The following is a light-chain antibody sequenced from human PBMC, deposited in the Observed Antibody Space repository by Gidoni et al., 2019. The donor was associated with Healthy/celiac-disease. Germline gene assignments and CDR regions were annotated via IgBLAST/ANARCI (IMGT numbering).Light chain of an antibody. J-gene: IGLJ2*01. CDR2: YDS. CDR1: NIGSKS. CDR3: QVWDSSSDHVV. Sequence: SYVLTQPPSVSVAPGNTARITCGGNNIGSKSVHWYQQKPGQAPVLVIYYDSDRPSGIPERCSGSNSGNTATLTISRVEAGDEADYYCQVWDSSSDHVVFGGGTKLTVL. V-gene: IGLV3-21*04.